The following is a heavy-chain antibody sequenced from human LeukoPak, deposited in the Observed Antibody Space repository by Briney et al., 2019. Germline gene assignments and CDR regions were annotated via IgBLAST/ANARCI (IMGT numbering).Heavy chain of an antibody. CDR3: AREGDSLGYYYYDSSGYYHSPFDY. D-gene: IGHD3-22*01. CDR1: GYTFTSYD. CDR2: MNPNSGNT. Sequence: GASVKVSCKASGYTFTSYDINWVRQATGQGLEWMGWMNPNSGNTGYAQKFQGRVTITRNTSISTAYMELSSLRSEDTAVYYCAREGDSLGYYYYDSSGYYHSPFDYWGQGTLVTVSS. V-gene: IGHV1-8*03. J-gene: IGHJ4*02.